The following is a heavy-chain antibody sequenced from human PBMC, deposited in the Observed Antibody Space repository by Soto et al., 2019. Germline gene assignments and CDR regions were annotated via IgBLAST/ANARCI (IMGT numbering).Heavy chain of an antibody. CDR2: INSNGRST. J-gene: IGHJ5*02. Sequence: GGSLRLSCAASGFTFSSYWMHWVRQAPGKGLVWVSRINSNGRSTSYADSVKGRFTISRDNAKNTLYLQMNSLRAEDTAVYYCVRDYYDSSSYLNWFDPWGQGTLVTVSS. CDR3: VRDYYDSSSYLNWFDP. CDR1: GFTFSSYW. D-gene: IGHD3-22*01. V-gene: IGHV3-74*01.